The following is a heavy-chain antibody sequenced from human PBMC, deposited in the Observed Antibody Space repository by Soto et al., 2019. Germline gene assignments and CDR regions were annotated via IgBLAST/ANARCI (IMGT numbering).Heavy chain of an antibody. D-gene: IGHD5-12*01. CDR2: IYWDDDK. Sequence: SGPTLVNPTQTLTLTCTFSGFSLSTSGVGVGWIRQPPGKALEWLALIYWDDDKRYSPSLKSRLTFTKDTSRNRVVLTMTNMDPVDTATYYCTKLSSGYGYHYWGQGTLVTISS. J-gene: IGHJ4*02. CDR1: GFSLSTSGVG. CDR3: TKLSSGYGYHY. V-gene: IGHV2-5*02.